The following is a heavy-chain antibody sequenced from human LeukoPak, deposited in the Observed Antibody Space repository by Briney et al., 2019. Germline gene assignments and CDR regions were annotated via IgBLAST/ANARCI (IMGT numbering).Heavy chain of an antibody. D-gene: IGHD2-15*01. CDR1: GFTFRSYW. Sequence: GGSLRLSCAASGFTFRSYWMTWVRQYPGKGLEWVANIKQDGSETYYADSVKGRFTISRDNAKRSLYLQMNSLRAEDTAVYYCARVAPACSGGSCYYYGMDVWGQGTTVTVSS. CDR3: ARVAPACSGGSCYYYGMDV. V-gene: IGHV3-7*01. J-gene: IGHJ6*02. CDR2: IKQDGSET.